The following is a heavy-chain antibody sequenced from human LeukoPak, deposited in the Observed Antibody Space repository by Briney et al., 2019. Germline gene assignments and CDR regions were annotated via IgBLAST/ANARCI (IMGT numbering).Heavy chain of an antibody. CDR1: GYTFTSYY. CDR3: ARDGAIVVVPAARWFGP. J-gene: IGHJ5*02. D-gene: IGHD2-2*01. CDR2: INPSGGST. V-gene: IGHV1-46*01. Sequence: ASVKVSCKASGYTFTSYYMHWVRQAPGRGLEWMGVINPSGGSTSYAQKFQGRVTMTRDTSTSTVYMELSSLRSEDTAVYYCARDGAIVVVPAARWFGPWGQGTLVTVSS.